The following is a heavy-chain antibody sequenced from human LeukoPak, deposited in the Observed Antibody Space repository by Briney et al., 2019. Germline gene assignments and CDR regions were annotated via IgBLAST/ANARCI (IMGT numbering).Heavy chain of an antibody. CDR2: ISSSSSYI. J-gene: IGHJ3*02. V-gene: IGHV3-21*01. D-gene: IGHD3-22*01. CDR3: ASDYYDSSGYYLNAFDI. CDR1: GFTFSSYS. Sequence: GGSLRLSCAASGFTFSSYSMNWVRQAPGKGLEWVSSISSSSSYIYYADSVKGRFTISRDNAKNSLYLQMNSLRAEDTAVYYCASDYYDSSGYYLNAFDIWGQGTMVTVSS.